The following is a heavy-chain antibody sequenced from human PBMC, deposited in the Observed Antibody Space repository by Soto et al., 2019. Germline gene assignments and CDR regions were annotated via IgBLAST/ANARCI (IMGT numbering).Heavy chain of an antibody. CDR2: INPSISTI. V-gene: IGHV3-11*01. Sequence: PGGSLRLSCAASGVTFSDYYMSWIRQAPGKGLEWVSFINPSISTIYYADSVKGRFTISRDNAKNSLYLQMNSLRAEDTAVYYCVREAITAMVFDYWGQGALVTVSS. D-gene: IGHD5-18*01. J-gene: IGHJ4*02. CDR3: VREAITAMVFDY. CDR1: GVTFSDYY.